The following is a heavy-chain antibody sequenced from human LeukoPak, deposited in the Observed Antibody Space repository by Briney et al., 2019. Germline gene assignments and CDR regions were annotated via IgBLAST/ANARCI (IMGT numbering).Heavy chain of an antibody. CDR3: ARRMVRGVSFSSVRLWFDP. CDR1: GGSISSSSYY. Sequence: SETLSLTCTVSGGSISSSSYYWGWIRQPPGKGLEWIGSIYYSGSTYYNPSLKSRVTISVDTSKNQFSLKLSSVTAADTAVYYCARRMVRGVSFSSVRLWFDPWGQGTLVTVSS. J-gene: IGHJ5*02. D-gene: IGHD3-10*01. V-gene: IGHV4-39*01. CDR2: IYYSGST.